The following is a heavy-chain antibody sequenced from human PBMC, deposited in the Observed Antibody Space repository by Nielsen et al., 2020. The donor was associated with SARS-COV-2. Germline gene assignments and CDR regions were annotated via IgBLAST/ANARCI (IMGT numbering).Heavy chain of an antibody. V-gene: IGHV4-31*03. CDR2: IYYSGST. Sequence: SETLSLTCTVSGGSISSGGYYWSWIRQHPGKGLEWIGYIYYSGSTYHNPSLKSRVTISVDTSKNQFSLKLSSVTAADTAVYYCARDTRATYWFDPWGQGTLVTVSS. CDR3: ARDTRATYWFDP. J-gene: IGHJ5*02. CDR1: GGSISSGGYY. D-gene: IGHD1-26*01.